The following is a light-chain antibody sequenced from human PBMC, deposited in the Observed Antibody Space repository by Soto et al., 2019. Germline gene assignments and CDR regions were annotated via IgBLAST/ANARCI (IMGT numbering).Light chain of an antibody. CDR2: GAS. CDR1: QSVSSSY. V-gene: IGKV3-20*01. Sequence: EIVLTQSPGTLSLSPGERATLSCRASQSVSSSYLAWYQQKPGQAPRLLIYGASSRATGIPDRFSGSGSGTDFTLTISRLEPEYLAVYYGHQYGSSPYTFGRGTKLEIK. CDR3: HQYGSSPYT. J-gene: IGKJ2*01.